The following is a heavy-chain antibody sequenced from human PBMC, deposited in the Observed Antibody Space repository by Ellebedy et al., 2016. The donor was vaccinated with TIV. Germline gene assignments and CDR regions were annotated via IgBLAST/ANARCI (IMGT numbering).Heavy chain of an antibody. CDR2: IESDGSGP. Sequence: GESLKISCTVSGFTFTRYWMGWVRQAPGKGPEWVAHIESDGSGPLYAHSVLGRFTISRDNTRNSRSLQMNSLRAEDTAVYYCARGGTFGGYWGRGTLVTVSS. D-gene: IGHD2/OR15-2a*01. CDR1: GFTFTRYW. J-gene: IGHJ4*02. V-gene: IGHV3-7*01. CDR3: ARGGTFGGY.